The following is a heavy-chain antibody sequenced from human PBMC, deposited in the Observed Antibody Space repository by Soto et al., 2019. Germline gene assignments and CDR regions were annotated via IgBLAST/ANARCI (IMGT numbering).Heavy chain of an antibody. CDR1: GYSFSNYG. V-gene: IGHV1-18*01. CDR3: GRERQWESVPY. J-gene: IGHJ4*02. D-gene: IGHD1-26*01. Sequence: VQLVQSGGEVKQPGASVKVSCRASGYSFSNYGITRVRQAPGQGLEWMGWISGYNSNTNYAQKFEGRVRMTKDTTRSTAYLEVRSLRFDDTAVYYCGRERQWESVPYWGQGTPVTVSS. CDR2: ISGYNSNT.